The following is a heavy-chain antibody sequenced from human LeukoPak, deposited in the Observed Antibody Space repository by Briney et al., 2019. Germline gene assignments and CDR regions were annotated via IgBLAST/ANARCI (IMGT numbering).Heavy chain of an antibody. CDR1: GYTFTSYG. CDR2: IRAYNGNT. Sequence: ASVKVSCKASGYTFTSYGISWVRQAPGQGLERMGWIRAYNGNTNYAQKLQGRVTMTTDTSTSTAYMELRSLRSDDTAVYYCARVSSLVRGVIPLDYWGQGTLVTVSS. D-gene: IGHD3-10*01. J-gene: IGHJ4*02. CDR3: ARVSSLVRGVIPLDY. V-gene: IGHV1-18*01.